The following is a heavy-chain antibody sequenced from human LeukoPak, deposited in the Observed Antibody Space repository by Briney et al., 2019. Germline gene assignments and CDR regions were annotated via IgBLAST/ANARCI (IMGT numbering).Heavy chain of an antibody. CDR2: INPNSGGT. CDR3: ARVVPAAPWFDP. CDR1: GYTFTGYY. J-gene: IGHJ5*02. Sequence: ASVKVSCKASGYTFTGYYMHWVRQAPGQGLEWMGWINPNSGGTNYAQKFQGRVTMIRDTSISTAYMELSRLRSDDTAVYYCARVVPAAPWFDPWGQGTLVTVSS. D-gene: IGHD2-2*01. V-gene: IGHV1-2*02.